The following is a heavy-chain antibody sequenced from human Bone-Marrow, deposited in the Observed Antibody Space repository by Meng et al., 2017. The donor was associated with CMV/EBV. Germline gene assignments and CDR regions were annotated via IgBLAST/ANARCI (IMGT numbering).Heavy chain of an antibody. Sequence: GESLKISCAASGFTFSSYAMSWVRQAPGKGLEWVSAISGSGGSTYYADSVKGRFTISRDNSKNTLYLQMNSLRAEDTAVYYCAKGVRCSSTSCSPYGLFNYWGQGTLVPVSS. CDR1: GFTFSSYA. V-gene: IGHV3-23*01. J-gene: IGHJ4*02. D-gene: IGHD2-2*01. CDR2: ISGSGGST. CDR3: AKGVRCSSTSCSPYGLFNY.